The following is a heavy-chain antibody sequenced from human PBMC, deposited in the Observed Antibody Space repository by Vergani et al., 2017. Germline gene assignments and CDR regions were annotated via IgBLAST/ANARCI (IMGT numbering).Heavy chain of an antibody. CDR2: VFWDDDK. CDR3: THSADCSVGHCCDVY. V-gene: IGHV2-5*02. D-gene: IGHD2-15*01. J-gene: IGHJ4*02. Sequence: QITLKESGPTLVKPTQTLTLTCTFPGFSLTTRGVAVGWIRQPPGKALEWLAIVFWDDDKRYSPSLRNRVTITRDTSRNQVVLTMTNIDPVDTATYYCTHSADCSVGHCCDVYWDGATLVIVSS. CDR1: GFSLTTRGVA.